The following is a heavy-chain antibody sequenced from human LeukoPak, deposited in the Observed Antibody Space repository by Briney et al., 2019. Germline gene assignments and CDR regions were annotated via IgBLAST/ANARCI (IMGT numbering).Heavy chain of an antibody. CDR3: ARSFGYSRSWFDY. J-gene: IGHJ4*02. V-gene: IGHV3-23*01. CDR1: GFTFSRYA. Sequence: GGSLRLSCAASGFTFSRYAMSWARQAPRKGLEWVSGISGNGGGTYYADSVKGRFTISRDNSKNTLYLQMNSLRAEDTAVYYCARSFGYSRSWFDYWGQGTLVTVSS. D-gene: IGHD6-13*01. CDR2: ISGNGGGT.